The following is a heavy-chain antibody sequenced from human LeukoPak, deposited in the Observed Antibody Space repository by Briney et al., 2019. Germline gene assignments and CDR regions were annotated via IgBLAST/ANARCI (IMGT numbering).Heavy chain of an antibody. J-gene: IGHJ5*02. CDR3: ATVNGLSVVVPAVMGWFDP. D-gene: IGHD2-2*01. CDR2: FDPEDGET. CDR1: GYTLTELS. V-gene: IGHV1-24*01. Sequence: GASVKVSCKVSGYTLTELSMHWVRQAPGKGLEWMGGFDPEDGETIYAQKFQGRVTMTEDTSTDTAYMELSSLRSEDTAVYYCATVNGLSVVVPAVMGWFDPWGQGTLVTVSS.